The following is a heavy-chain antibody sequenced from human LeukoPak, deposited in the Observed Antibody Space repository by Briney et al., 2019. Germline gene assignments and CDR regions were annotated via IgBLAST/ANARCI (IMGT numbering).Heavy chain of an antibody. J-gene: IGHJ4*02. V-gene: IGHV3-21*01. CDR2: ISSSSSYI. D-gene: IGHD5-24*01. CDR1: GFTFSSYS. CDR3: ARQRDGYTLYYFDY. Sequence: GGSLRPSCAASGFTFSSYSMNWVRQAPGKGLEWVSSISSSSSYIYYADSVKGRFTISRDNAKNSLYLQMNSLRAEDTAVYYCARQRDGYTLYYFDYWGQGTLVTVSS.